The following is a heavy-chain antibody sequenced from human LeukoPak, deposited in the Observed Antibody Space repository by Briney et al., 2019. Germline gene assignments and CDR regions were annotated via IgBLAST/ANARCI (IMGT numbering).Heavy chain of an antibody. J-gene: IGHJ4*02. CDR2: FDPEDGET. CDR1: GKRLSELS. D-gene: IGHD3-10*01. CDR3: ATPGSGALYKGGSLDF. V-gene: IGHV1-24*01. Sequence: GASVTVSCTVSGKRLSELSIHWVRQAPGKGLEWMGGFDPEDGETFYAQKFQGRVTLTADTPTDASSMQLTSLKSDDTAVYYCATPGSGALYKGGSLDFWGQGTLVTVS.